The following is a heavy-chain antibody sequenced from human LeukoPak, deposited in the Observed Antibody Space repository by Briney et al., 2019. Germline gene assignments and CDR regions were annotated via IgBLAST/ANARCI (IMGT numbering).Heavy chain of an antibody. CDR3: ATMTTYDY. CDR2: INQDGGEK. D-gene: IGHD4-17*01. Sequence: GGSLRLSCAASGFTLSSYWMTWVRQAPGKGLEWVANINQDGGEKYYVDSVKGRFTISRDNAKNSLYLQMSSLRAEDTAVYYCATMTTYDYWGQGTLVTVSS. J-gene: IGHJ4*02. V-gene: IGHV3-7*01. CDR1: GFTLSSYW.